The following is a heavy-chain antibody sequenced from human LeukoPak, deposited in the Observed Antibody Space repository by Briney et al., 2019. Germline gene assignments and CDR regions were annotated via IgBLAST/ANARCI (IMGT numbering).Heavy chain of an antibody. J-gene: IGHJ4*02. CDR1: GFTFSSYW. Sequence: GGSLRLSCGASGFTFSSYWMSWVRQAPGKGLEWVANIKQDGSEKYYVDSVKGRFTISRDNAKNSLYLQMNSLRAEDTAVYYCARDQGEQWLVCFDYWGQGTLVTVSS. CDR2: IKQDGSEK. D-gene: IGHD6-19*01. V-gene: IGHV3-7*03. CDR3: ARDQGEQWLVCFDY.